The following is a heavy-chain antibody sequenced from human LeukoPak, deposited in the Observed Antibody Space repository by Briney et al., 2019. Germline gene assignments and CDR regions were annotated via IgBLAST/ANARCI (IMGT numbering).Heavy chain of an antibody. CDR3: ARKDGDY. Sequence: SETLSLTCTVSGASLFVFHWTGFRQPARKRLEWIGLIYSSESPLFNSSLQSRVAMSVDLTKNQLSLKLTSVGAADTAMYYCARKDGDYWGRGTLVTVSS. V-gene: IGHV4-4*07. CDR2: IYSSESP. CDR1: GASLFVFH. J-gene: IGHJ4*02.